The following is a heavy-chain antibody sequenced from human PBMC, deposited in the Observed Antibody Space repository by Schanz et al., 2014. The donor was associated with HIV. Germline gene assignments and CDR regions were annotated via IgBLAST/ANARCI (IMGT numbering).Heavy chain of an antibody. V-gene: IGHV1-46*01. Sequence: QVQLVQSGAEVKKPGASVKVSCKASGYTFTRDYIHWVRQAPGQGLEWMAIINPSGVSINTAQKFQGRLTMTRDTSTNTVYMELSSLRSEDTAVYYCARRVPLYYHAMDVWGQGPTVTVSS. J-gene: IGHJ6*02. CDR2: INPSGVSI. CDR3: ARRVPLYYHAMDV. CDR1: GYTFTRDY.